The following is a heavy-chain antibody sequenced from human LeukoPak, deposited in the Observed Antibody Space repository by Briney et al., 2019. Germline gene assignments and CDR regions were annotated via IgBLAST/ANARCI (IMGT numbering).Heavy chain of an antibody. CDR2: ISRSSNTI. V-gene: IGHV3-48*02. CDR1: GFTFSTYS. J-gene: IGHJ5*02. Sequence: PGGSLRLSCAASGFTFSTYSMNWVRQAPGKGLEWVSNISRSSNTIYYADSVKGRFTISRDNAKNSLYLHMSSLRDEDTAVYYCARAHNNWFDPRGQGTLVTVSS. CDR3: ARAHNNWFDP.